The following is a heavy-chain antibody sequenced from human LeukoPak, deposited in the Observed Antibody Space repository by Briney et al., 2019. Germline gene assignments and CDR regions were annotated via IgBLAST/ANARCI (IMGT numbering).Heavy chain of an antibody. Sequence: PGGSLRLSCAASGFTFSNYDMHWVRQPPGKGLEWVSAINTAGDTYYSGSVKGRFTISRENVKNSLYVQMNSLRAGDTAVYYRVRRGNYATFDHWGQGTLVTVSS. CDR2: INTAGDT. V-gene: IGHV3-13*01. CDR1: GFTFSNYD. J-gene: IGHJ4*02. D-gene: IGHD1-26*01. CDR3: VRRGNYATFDH.